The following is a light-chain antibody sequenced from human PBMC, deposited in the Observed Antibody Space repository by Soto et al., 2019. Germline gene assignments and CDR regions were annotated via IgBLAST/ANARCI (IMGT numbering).Light chain of an antibody. V-gene: IGKV4-1*01. J-gene: IGKJ2*01. Sequence: DIVMTQSPESLAVSLGERATINCKSSQSVLSNSIAWYQQKPGQPPKLLIYWASTRESGVPDRFSGSGSGTDFTLTISSPQAEDVAVYYCQQYSSAPQTFGQGTKLEIK. CDR2: WAS. CDR1: QSVLSNS. CDR3: QQYSSAPQT.